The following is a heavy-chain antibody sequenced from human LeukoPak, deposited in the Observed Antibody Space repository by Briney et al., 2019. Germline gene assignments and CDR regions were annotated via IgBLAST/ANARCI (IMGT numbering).Heavy chain of an antibody. D-gene: IGHD1-26*01. Sequence: SETLSLTCTVSGGSISSSSYYWGWLRQPPGKGLEWIGSIYYSGSTYYNPSLKSRVTISVDTSKNQFSLKLSSVTAADTAVYYCASRSGVGATASLDYWGQGTLVTVSS. CDR3: ASRSGVGATASLDY. V-gene: IGHV4-39*01. J-gene: IGHJ4*02. CDR2: IYYSGST. CDR1: GGSISSSSYY.